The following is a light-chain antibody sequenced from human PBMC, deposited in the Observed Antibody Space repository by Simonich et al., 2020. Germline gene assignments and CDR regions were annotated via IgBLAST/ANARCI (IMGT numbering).Light chain of an antibody. Sequence: QSALTQPASVSGSPGQSITISCTGTSSDVGSNNLVSWYQQHPGKAPKLMIYDVSKRPSGVSNRFSGSKSGNTASLTISWLQAEDEADYYCSSYTSSSTYVVFGGGTKLTVL. CDR1: SSDVGSNNL. CDR3: SSYTSSSTYVV. CDR2: DVS. V-gene: IGLV2-14*02. J-gene: IGLJ2*01.